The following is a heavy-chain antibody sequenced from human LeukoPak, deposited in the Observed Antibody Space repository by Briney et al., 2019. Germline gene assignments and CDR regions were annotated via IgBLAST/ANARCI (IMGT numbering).Heavy chain of an antibody. V-gene: IGHV3-7*03. CDR3: ARDRAMDDF. J-gene: IGHJ4*02. CDR2: INQDASEK. CDR1: GFTFSNYW. D-gene: IGHD5-18*01. Sequence: GGSLRLSCAASGFTFSNYWMNWVRQAPGKGLEWVANINQDASEKNYVDSVKGRFTISRDNAKNSPYLQMNSLRAEDTAVYYCARDRAMDDFWGQGTLVAVSS.